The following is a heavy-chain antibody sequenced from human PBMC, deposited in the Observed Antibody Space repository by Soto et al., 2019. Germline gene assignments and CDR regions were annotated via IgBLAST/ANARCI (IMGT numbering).Heavy chain of an antibody. Sequence: EVQLLESGGGLVQPGGSLRLSCAASGFTFSNNVMSWVRQAPGKGLEWVSTISSVGVSTYYADSVKGRLTISRDNSKDTLYLQMNSLTADDAAVYYCAKEGASSYGSDFWGQGTLVTVSS. D-gene: IGHD1-26*01. CDR2: ISSVGVST. V-gene: IGHV3-23*01. CDR3: AKEGASSYGSDF. CDR1: GFTFSNNV. J-gene: IGHJ4*02.